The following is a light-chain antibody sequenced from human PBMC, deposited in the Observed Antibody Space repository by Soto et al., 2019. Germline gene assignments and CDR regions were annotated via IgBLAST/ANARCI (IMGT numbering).Light chain of an antibody. CDR2: GAS. Sequence: EIVMTHSPATLSVSALVRATLXFMASQSISGTLAWYQQKPGQAPRLLIYGASTRAAGFPARFSGSGSGTDFTLTISSLQSEDFAVYYCQQYDNWPWTFGQGTKVDIK. J-gene: IGKJ1*01. CDR1: QSISGT. V-gene: IGKV3-15*01. CDR3: QQYDNWPWT.